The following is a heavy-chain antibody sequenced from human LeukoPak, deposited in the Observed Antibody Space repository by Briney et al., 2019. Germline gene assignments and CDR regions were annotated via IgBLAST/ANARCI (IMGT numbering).Heavy chain of an antibody. V-gene: IGHV3-9*01. CDR2: ISWNSGSI. CDR1: GFTFDDYA. J-gene: IGHJ4*02. CDR3: AKEAEYSSSSDLDY. D-gene: IGHD6-6*01. Sequence: GGSLRLSCAASGFTFDDYAMHWVRQAPGKGLEWVSGISWNSGSIGYADSVKGRFTISRDNSKNTLYLQMNSLRAEDTAVYYCAKEAEYSSSSDLDYWGQGTLVTVSS.